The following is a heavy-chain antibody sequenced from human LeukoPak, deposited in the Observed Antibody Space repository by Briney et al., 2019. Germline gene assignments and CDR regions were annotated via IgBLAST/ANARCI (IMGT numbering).Heavy chain of an antibody. V-gene: IGHV3-23*01. D-gene: IGHD3-10*01. CDR3: AKCMVRGVIITRGAFDI. Sequence: GGSLRLSCAASGFTFSSYAMSWVRQAPGKGLEWVSAISGSGGSTYNADSVKGRFTISRDNSKNTLYLQMNSLRAEDTAVYYCAKCMVRGVIITRGAFDIWGQGTMVTVSS. J-gene: IGHJ3*02. CDR1: GFTFSSYA. CDR2: ISGSGGST.